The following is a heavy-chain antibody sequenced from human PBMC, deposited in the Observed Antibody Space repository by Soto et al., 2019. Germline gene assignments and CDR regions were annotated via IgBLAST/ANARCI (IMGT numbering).Heavy chain of an antibody. J-gene: IGHJ4*02. V-gene: IGHV4-59*01. CDR3: AMYYVHGQDY. CDR2: IYYGGTS. D-gene: IGHD3-10*02. CDR1: GASITNYY. Sequence: QVQLHQSGPGLVKPSETLSLTCSVSGASITNYYWTWIRQSPGKGLECIGYIYYGGTSNYNSSLKGRVTVSVDMSTNQFSLTLNSVTAADTAVYYGAMYYVHGQDYWGQGTLVTVSS.